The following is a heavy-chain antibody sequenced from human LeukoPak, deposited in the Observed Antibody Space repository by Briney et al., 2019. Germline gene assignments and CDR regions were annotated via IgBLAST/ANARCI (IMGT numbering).Heavy chain of an antibody. J-gene: IGHJ4*02. CDR2: IYYSGST. CDR1: GGSISSSSYY. CDR3: ARHRTLTMIVVEYYFDY. D-gene: IGHD3-22*01. V-gene: IGHV4-39*01. Sequence: SETLSLTCTVSGGSISSSSYYWGWIRQPPGKGLEWIGSIYYSGSTYYNPSLKSRVTISVDTSKNQFSLKLSSVTAADTAVYYCARHRTLTMIVVEYYFDYWGQGTLVTVSS.